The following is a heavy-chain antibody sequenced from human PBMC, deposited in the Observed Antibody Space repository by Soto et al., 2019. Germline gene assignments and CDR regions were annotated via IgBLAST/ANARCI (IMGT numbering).Heavy chain of an antibody. V-gene: IGHV4-31*03. CDR1: GGSISSGGYY. J-gene: IGHJ5*02. CDR3: VRSVDP. CDR2: TFYSGTT. Sequence: QVPLQESGPGLVKPSQTLSLTCTVSGGSISSGGYYWSWIRQHPGKGLEWIGYTFYSGTTYYNPSLKSRVTISVDTSKSQFSRTLSSLTAADTAAYYYVRSVDPRGQGTLVTVSS.